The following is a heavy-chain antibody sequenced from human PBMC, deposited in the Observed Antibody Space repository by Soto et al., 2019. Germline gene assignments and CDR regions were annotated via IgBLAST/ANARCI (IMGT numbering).Heavy chain of an antibody. D-gene: IGHD3-3*01. CDR1: GFTLSSYA. CDR3: AKDAPTKYYDFWSGYYWLHY. V-gene: IGHV3-23*01. Sequence: GGPRRLSCAASGFTLSSYAMSCVRQAPGKGLEWVSAISVSGGSTYYADSVKGRFTISRDNSKNTLYLQMNSLRAEDTAVYYCAKDAPTKYYDFWSGYYWLHYWGQGTLVTVSS. J-gene: IGHJ4*02. CDR2: ISVSGGST.